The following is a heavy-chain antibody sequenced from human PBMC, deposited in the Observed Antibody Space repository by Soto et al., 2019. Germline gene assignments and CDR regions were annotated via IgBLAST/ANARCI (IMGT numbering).Heavy chain of an antibody. V-gene: IGHV1-18*04. CDR3: ATPGKTAMVTSYYYGMDV. CDR1: GYTFTSYG. CDR2: ISAYNGNT. Sequence: QVQLVQSGAEVKKPGASVKVSCKASGYTFTSYGISWVRQAPGQGLEWMGWISAYNGNTNYAQKLQGRVTMTTDTSTSTAYMELRGLRSDDTAVYYCATPGKTAMVTSYYYGMDVWGQGTTVTVSS. D-gene: IGHD5-18*01. J-gene: IGHJ6*02.